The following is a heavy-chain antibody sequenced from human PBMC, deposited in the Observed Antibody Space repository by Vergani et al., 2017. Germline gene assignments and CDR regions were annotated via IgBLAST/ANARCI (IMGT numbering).Heavy chain of an antibody. D-gene: IGHD5-18*01. J-gene: IGHJ3*02. CDR1: GGSFSGYY. V-gene: IGHV4-34*01. Sequence: QVQLQQWGAGLLKPSETLSLTCAVYGGSFSGYYWSWIRQPPGKGLEWIGEINHSGSTNYNPSLKSRVTISVDTSKNQFSLKLSSVTAADTAVYYCASFRTRGYSYADLRRAFDIWGQGTMVTVSS. CDR3: ASFRTRGYSYADLRRAFDI. CDR2: INHSGST.